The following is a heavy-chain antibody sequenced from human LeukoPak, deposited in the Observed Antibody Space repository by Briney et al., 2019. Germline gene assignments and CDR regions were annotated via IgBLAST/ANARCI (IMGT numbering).Heavy chain of an antibody. Sequence: GGSLRLSCAASGFTVSSNHMSWVRQAPGKGLEWVSVIYSGGSTYYADSVKGRFTISRDNSKNTLYLQMNSLRAEDTAVYYCARVYYDYVWGSYRQTYYFDYWGQGTLVTVSS. CDR3: ARVYYDYVWGSYRQTYYFDY. V-gene: IGHV3-66*01. CDR2: IYSGGST. CDR1: GFTVSSNH. D-gene: IGHD3-16*02. J-gene: IGHJ4*02.